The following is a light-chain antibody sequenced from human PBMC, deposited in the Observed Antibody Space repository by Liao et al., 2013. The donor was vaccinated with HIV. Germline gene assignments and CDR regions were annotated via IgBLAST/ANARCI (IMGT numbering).Light chain of an antibody. V-gene: IGLV3-1*01. CDR2: KDS. J-gene: IGLJ1*01. Sequence: SYELTQPPSVSVSPGQTARITCSGDALPNQYAYWYQQKPGQALVLVIYKDSERPSGIPERFSGSNSGNTATLTISGTQVMDEADYYCQAWDSSTARYVFGTGTKVTVL. CDR3: QAWDSSTARYV. CDR1: ALPNQY.